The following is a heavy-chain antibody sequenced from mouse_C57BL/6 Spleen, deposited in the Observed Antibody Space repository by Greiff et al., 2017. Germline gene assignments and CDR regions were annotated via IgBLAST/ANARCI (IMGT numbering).Heavy chain of an antibody. CDR3: ARYIPLESYAMDY. V-gene: IGHV7-3*01. CDR1: GFTFTDYY. J-gene: IGHJ4*01. Sequence: EVNLVESGGGSVQPGGSLSLSCAASGFTFTDYYMSWVRQPPGKALEWLGFIRNKANGYTTEYSASVKGRFTISRDNSQSILYLQMNALRAETSATYYGARYIPLESYAMDYRGQGTSETDSS. CDR2: IRNKANGYTT.